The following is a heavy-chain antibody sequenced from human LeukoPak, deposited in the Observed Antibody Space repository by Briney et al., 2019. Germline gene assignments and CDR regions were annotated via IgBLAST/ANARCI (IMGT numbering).Heavy chain of an antibody. CDR1: GYTFTSYY. Sequence: GASVKVSCKASGYTFTSYYMHWVRHAPGQGLEWMGIINPSGGSTSYAQKFQGRVTMTRDTSTSTVYMELSSLRSEDTAVYYCARQVKIVVETATFDYWGQGTLVTVSS. CDR3: ARQVKIVVETATFDY. J-gene: IGHJ4*02. D-gene: IGHD2-21*02. V-gene: IGHV1-46*01. CDR2: INPSGGST.